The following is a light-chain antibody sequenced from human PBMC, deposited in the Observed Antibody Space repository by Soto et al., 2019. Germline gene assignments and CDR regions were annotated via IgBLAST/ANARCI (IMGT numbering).Light chain of an antibody. CDR1: QSVGSY. CDR2: DAS. CDR3: QQGRT. Sequence: ILLAQSPATLSLSPRESATPSRRASQSVGSYLAWYHQTPGQAPRLPIYDASNRATGIPARFSGSGSGTDFTLTISRLEAEDFAVYYCQQGRTFGQGTRLEIK. V-gene: IGKV3-11*01. J-gene: IGKJ5*01.